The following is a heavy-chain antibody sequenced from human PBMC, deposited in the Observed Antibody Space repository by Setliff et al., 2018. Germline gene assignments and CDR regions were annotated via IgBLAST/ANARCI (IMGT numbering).Heavy chain of an antibody. D-gene: IGHD6-19*01. V-gene: IGHV4-59*12. CDR3: AREQWLDPPGYYYMDV. CDR2: IYYTGST. CDR1: GGSISSYY. Sequence: SETLSLTCTVSGGSISSYYWSWIRQPPGKGLEWIGYIYYTGSTNYNPSLKSRVTMSVDTSKNQFSLKLNSVTAADMAVYYCAREQWLDPPGYYYMDVWAKGTTVTVSS. J-gene: IGHJ6*03.